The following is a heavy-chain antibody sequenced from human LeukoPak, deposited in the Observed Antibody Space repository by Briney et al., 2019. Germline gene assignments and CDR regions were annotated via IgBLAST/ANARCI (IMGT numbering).Heavy chain of an antibody. V-gene: IGHV3-33*01. Sequence: GGSLRLSCAASGFTFSSYGMHWVRQAPGKGLEWVAVIWYDGSNKYYADSVKGRFTISRDNSKNTLYLQMNSLRAEDTAVYYCARERGDCSGGSCYGGDAFDIWGQGTMVTVSS. J-gene: IGHJ3*02. CDR3: ARERGDCSGGSCYGGDAFDI. CDR1: GFTFSSYG. D-gene: IGHD2-15*01. CDR2: IWYDGSNK.